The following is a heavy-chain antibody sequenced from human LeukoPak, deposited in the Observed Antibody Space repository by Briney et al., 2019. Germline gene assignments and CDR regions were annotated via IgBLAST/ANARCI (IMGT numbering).Heavy chain of an antibody. CDR3: ASLNFGVDTAINDFDY. CDR1: GYTFTGYY. CDR2: INPNSGGT. D-gene: IGHD5-18*01. Sequence: GASVKVSCKASGYTFTGYYMHWVRQAPGQGLEWMGWINPNSGGTNYAQKFQGRVTMTRDTSISTAYMELSRLRSDDTAVYYCASLNFGVDTAINDFDYWGQGTLVTVSS. J-gene: IGHJ4*02. V-gene: IGHV1-2*02.